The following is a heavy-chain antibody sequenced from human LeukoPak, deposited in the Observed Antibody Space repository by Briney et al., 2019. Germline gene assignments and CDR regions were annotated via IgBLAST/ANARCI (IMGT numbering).Heavy chain of an antibody. CDR3: ARLLQGSGYFSRGRPP. J-gene: IGHJ5*02. Sequence: PSETLSLTCTVSGGPISSSSYYWGWIRQPPGKGLEWIGSIYYSGSTYYNPSLKSRVTISVDTSKNQFSLKLSSVTAADTAVYYCARLLQGSGYFSRGRPPWGQGTLVTVSS. CDR1: GGPISSSSYY. D-gene: IGHD1-26*01. V-gene: IGHV4-39*01. CDR2: IYYSGST.